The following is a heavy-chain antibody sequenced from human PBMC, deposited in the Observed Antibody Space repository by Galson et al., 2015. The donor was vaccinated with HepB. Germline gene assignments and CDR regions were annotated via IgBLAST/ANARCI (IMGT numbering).Heavy chain of an antibody. J-gene: IGHJ5*02. CDR2: IYSGGST. D-gene: IGHD3-10*01. CDR1: GFSVINNY. V-gene: IGHV3-53*01. CDR3: ARDPIGYGSGSYFISS. Sequence: SLRLSCAASGFSVINNYMSWVRQAPGKGLEWVSVIYSGGSTYYADAVKGRFTISRDNAKNTLYFQMNSLRAEDTAVYYCARDPIGYGSGSYFISSWGQGTLVTVSS.